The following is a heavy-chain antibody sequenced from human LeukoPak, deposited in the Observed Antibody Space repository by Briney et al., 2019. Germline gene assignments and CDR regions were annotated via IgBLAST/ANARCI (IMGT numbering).Heavy chain of an antibody. CDR2: IYTSGST. J-gene: IGHJ6*03. CDR1: GGSIRSYY. V-gene: IGHV4-4*07. D-gene: IGHD6-19*01. CDR3: AREGWDYYYMDV. Sequence: PSETLSLTCTVSGGSIRSYYRSWIRQPAGKGLEWIGRIYTSGSTNYNPSLKSRVTMSVDTSKNQISLKLSSVTAADTAIYYCAREGWDYYYMDVWGKGTTVTVSS.